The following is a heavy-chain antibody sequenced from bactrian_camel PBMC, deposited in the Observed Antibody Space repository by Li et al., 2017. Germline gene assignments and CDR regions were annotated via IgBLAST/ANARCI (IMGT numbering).Heavy chain of an antibody. J-gene: IGHJ6*01. CDR1: NYKYNTAS. V-gene: IGHV3S53*01. CDR3: ATALGGGMWFDCGY. D-gene: IGHD2*01. Sequence: HVQLVESGGGSVQPGGSLTLSCATSNYKYNTASIAWFRQAPGKEREGVAANTSDGSTDYADSVKGRFTISRDNAKNTVALQMNSLKSEDTALYYCATALGGGMWFDCGYWGQGTQVTVS. CDR2: NTSDGST.